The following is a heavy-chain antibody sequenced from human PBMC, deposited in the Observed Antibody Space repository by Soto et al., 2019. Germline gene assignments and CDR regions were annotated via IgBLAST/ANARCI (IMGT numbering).Heavy chain of an antibody. CDR3: ARLTPLDIVVVPAAMGFDY. CDR2: INHSGST. J-gene: IGHJ4*02. V-gene: IGHV4-34*01. D-gene: IGHD2-2*03. CDR1: GGSLSGYY. Sequence: SETLSLTCAVYGGSLSGYYRSWIRQPPGKGLEWIGEINHSGSTNYNPALKRRVTISGDTSKNQFSLKLSSVTAADTDVYYCARLTPLDIVVVPAAMGFDYWGQGTLVTVSS.